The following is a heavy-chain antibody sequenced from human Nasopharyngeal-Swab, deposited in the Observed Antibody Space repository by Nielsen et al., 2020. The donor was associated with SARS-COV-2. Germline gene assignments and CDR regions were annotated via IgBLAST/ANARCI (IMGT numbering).Heavy chain of an antibody. CDR1: GGSISSYY. D-gene: IGHD1-26*01. J-gene: IGHJ4*02. V-gene: IGHV4-59*01. CDR2: IYYSGST. Sequence: SETLSLTCTVSGGSISSYYWSWIRQPPGKGLEWIGYIYYSGSTNYNPSLKSRVTISVDTSKNQFSLKLSSVTAADTAVYYCARVGGSYAHYFDYWGQGTLVTVSP. CDR3: ARVGGSYAHYFDY.